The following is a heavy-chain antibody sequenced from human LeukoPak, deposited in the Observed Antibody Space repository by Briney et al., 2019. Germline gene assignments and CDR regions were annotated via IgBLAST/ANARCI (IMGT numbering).Heavy chain of an antibody. CDR1: GGAISGYY. D-gene: IGHD4-17*01. J-gene: IGHJ4*02. CDR2: ISYSGNT. Sequence: SETLSLTCTVSGGAISGYYWSWIRQPPGKGLEWIWYISYSGNTNYNPSLKSRVTISVDTSKNPFSLKLSTVTAADTAVYYCARGASRGVTTLDYWGQGTLVTVS. V-gene: IGHV4-59*12. CDR3: ARGASRGVTTLDY.